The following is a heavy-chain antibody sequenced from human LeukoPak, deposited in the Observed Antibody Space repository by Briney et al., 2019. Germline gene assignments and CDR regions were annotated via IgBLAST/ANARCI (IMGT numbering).Heavy chain of an antibody. J-gene: IGHJ4*02. CDR1: GFTFSDYN. V-gene: IGHV3-11*04. CDR3: ARGVRIAVAGNIDY. D-gene: IGHD6-19*01. CDR2: ISRSGSTK. Sequence: GGSLRLSCAASGFTFSDYNMRWIRQAPGKGLEWVSSISRSGSTKYYADSVKGRFTISRDNSKNTLYLQMNSLRAEDTAVYYCARGVRIAVAGNIDYWGQGTLVTVSS.